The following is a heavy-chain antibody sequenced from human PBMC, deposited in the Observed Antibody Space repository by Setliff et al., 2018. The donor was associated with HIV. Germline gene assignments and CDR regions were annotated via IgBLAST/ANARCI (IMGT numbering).Heavy chain of an antibody. CDR2: IYTSGTT. CDR3: ARQTYYYDNSGHNWFDP. V-gene: IGHV4-4*09. Sequence: PSETLSLTCAVYGGSFSGYYWSWIRQPPGKGLEWIGYIYTSGTTNYNPSLKSRATISVDTSKNQFSLKLSSVTAADTAVYFCARQTYYYDNSGHNWFDPWGQGTLVTVSS. J-gene: IGHJ5*02. D-gene: IGHD3-22*01. CDR1: GGSFSGYY.